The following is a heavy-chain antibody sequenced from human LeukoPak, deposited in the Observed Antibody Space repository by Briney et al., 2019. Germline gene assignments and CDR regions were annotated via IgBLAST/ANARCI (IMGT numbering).Heavy chain of an antibody. CDR3: ASVIAGVGSTRWLQFGAYFDY. V-gene: IGHV4-31*03. CDR2: IYYSGST. J-gene: IGHJ4*02. D-gene: IGHD5-24*01. CDR1: GGSISSGVYY. Sequence: PSQTLSLTCTVSGGSISSGVYYWSWIRQHPGKGLEWIGYIYYSGSTYYNPSLKSRVTISVETSKNQFSLKLSSVTAADTAVYYCASVIAGVGSTRWLQFGAYFDYWGQGTLVTVSS.